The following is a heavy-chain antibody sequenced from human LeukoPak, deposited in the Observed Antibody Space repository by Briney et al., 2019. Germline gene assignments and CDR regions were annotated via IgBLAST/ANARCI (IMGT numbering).Heavy chain of an antibody. J-gene: IGHJ4*02. CDR2: ISGSGGST. CDR3: AKDPGKAAAGTFDY. V-gene: IGHV3-23*01. D-gene: IGHD6-13*01. CDR1: GFTFISYA. Sequence: GGSLRLSCAASGFTFISYAMSWVRQAPGKGLGWVSAISGSGGSTYYADSVKGRFTISRDNSKNTLYLQMNSLRAEDTAVYYCAKDPGKAAAGTFDYWGQGTLVTVSS.